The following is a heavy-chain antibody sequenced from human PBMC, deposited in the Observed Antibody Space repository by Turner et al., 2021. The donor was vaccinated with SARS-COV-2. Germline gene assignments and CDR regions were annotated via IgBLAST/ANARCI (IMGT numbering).Heavy chain of an antibody. CDR1: GFTVSSNY. V-gene: IGHV3-66*01. Sequence: EVQLVESGGGLVQPGGSRRLACAASGFTVSSNYMSWVRQAPGKGLEWVSVIYSGGSTYYADSVKGRFTISRDNSKNTLYLQMNSLRAEDTAVYYCARGNSSGWSYYFDYWGQGTLVTVSS. J-gene: IGHJ4*02. CDR2: IYSGGST. CDR3: ARGNSSGWSYYFDY. D-gene: IGHD6-19*01.